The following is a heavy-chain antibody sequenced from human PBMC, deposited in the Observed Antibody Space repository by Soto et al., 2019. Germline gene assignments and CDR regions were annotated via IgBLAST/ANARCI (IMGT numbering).Heavy chain of an antibody. CDR3: ARYLEAVPDFWV. D-gene: IGHD6-19*01. J-gene: IGHJ4*02. Sequence: PSETLSLTCAVSGSSISSGYYWGWIRQPPGKGLEWIATIYHPGRTYYNPSLRSRVTISEDTSKNQFSLNLRSVTASDTAVYYCARYLEAVPDFWVWCQGTLVTVSS. CDR2: IYHPGRT. V-gene: IGHV4-38-2*01. CDR1: GSSISSGYY.